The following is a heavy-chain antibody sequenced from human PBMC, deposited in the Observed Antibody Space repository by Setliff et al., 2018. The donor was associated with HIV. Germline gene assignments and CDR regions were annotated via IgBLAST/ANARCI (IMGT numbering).Heavy chain of an antibody. CDR1: GGSISSHY. CDR2: IYYSGST. D-gene: IGHD4-4*01. V-gene: IGHV4-59*11. J-gene: IGHJ6*03. Sequence: NPSETLSLTCTVSGGSISSHYWSWIRQPPGKGLEWIGYIYYSGSTNYNPSLKSRVTLSMDTSNNQFSLKVSSVTAADTAVYYCARARGNTYYYYYMDVWGKGTTVTVS. CDR3: ARARGNTYYYYYMDV.